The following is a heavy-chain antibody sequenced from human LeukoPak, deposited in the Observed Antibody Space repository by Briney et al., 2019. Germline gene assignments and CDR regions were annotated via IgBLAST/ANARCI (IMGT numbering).Heavy chain of an antibody. Sequence: GGSLRLSCAASGFTFSSYAMSWVRQAPGKGLEWVSGIHDRGGSTYYVDSVRGRLTISRDNSKNTLYPQMSSLRDEDTAVYYCAKRAAARTLDYWGQGTLVTVSS. J-gene: IGHJ4*02. CDR3: AKRAAARTLDY. CDR1: GFTFSSYA. V-gene: IGHV3-23*01. D-gene: IGHD6-6*01. CDR2: IHDRGGST.